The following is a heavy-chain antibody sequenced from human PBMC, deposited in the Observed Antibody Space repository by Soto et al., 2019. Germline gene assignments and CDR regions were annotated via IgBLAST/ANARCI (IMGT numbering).Heavy chain of an antibody. Sequence: QVQLVQSGAEVKKPGASVKVSCKASGYTFTSYGISWVRQAPGQGLEWMGWISAYNGNTNYAQKLQGRGTLTTDTSTSTAYMERRSLRSDDTAVYYCARDIGITIFGPVDYWGQGTLVTVSS. V-gene: IGHV1-18*01. D-gene: IGHD3-3*01. CDR1: GYTFTSYG. CDR3: ARDIGITIFGPVDY. CDR2: ISAYNGNT. J-gene: IGHJ4*02.